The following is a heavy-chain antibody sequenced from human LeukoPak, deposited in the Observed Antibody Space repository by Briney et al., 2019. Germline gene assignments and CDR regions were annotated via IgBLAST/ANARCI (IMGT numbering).Heavy chain of an antibody. J-gene: IGHJ5*02. CDR3: ARDRTSSGSVNWFDP. CDR2: INPSGGST. Sequence: ASVKVSCKASGYTFTSYYMHWVRQAPGQGLEWMGIINPSGGSTSYAQKFQGRVTMTRDTSTSTVYMELISLRSEDTAVYYCARDRTSSGSVNWFDPWGQGTLVTVSS. CDR1: GYTFTSYY. D-gene: IGHD6-19*01. V-gene: IGHV1-46*01.